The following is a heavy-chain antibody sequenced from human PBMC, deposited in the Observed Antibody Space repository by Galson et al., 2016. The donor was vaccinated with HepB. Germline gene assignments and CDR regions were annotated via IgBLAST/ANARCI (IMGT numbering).Heavy chain of an antibody. Sequence: SLRLSCAASGISFSNYWMTWVRQAPGKGLEWVANIKEAGSVKSYVDSVKGRFTISRDNAKNSLYLQMNSLRVEDTAVYYCAREGSGGFDYWGQGTLVTVSS. D-gene: IGHD4-23*01. J-gene: IGHJ4*02. V-gene: IGHV3-7*01. CDR3: AREGSGGFDY. CDR2: IKEAGSVK. CDR1: GISFSNYW.